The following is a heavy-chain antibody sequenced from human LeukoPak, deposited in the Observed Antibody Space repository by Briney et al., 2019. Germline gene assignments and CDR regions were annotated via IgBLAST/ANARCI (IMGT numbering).Heavy chain of an antibody. V-gene: IGHV1-2*06. CDR3: ARDRAEYGGNSLGY. CDR2: INPNSGDV. J-gene: IGHJ4*02. CDR1: RYTFTGYY. Sequence: ASVKVSCKASRYTFTGYYMHWVRQAPGQGPEWMGRINPNSGDVNYAQKFQGRVTMTRDTSISTAYMELSRLRSDDTAVYYCARDRAEYGGNSLGYWGQGTLVTVSS. D-gene: IGHD4-23*01.